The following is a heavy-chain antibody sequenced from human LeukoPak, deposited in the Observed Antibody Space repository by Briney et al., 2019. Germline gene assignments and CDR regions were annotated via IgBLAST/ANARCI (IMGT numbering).Heavy chain of an antibody. CDR3: ARVRYSYGADY. CDR2: ISSSSSYI. CDR1: GFTFSSYS. Sequence: GSLVLSCAASGFTFSSYSMNWVRPAPGKGQEGGSSISSSSSYIYYPHSVKAPFTISRDNANTSLYLQMNSLRAEDTAVYYCARVRYSYGADYWGQGTLVTVSS. J-gene: IGHJ4*02. D-gene: IGHD5-18*01. V-gene: IGHV3-21*01.